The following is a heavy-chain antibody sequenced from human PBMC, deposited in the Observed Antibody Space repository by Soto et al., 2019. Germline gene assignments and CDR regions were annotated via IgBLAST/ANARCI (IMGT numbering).Heavy chain of an antibody. D-gene: IGHD3-10*01. CDR3: AASYGSGYRALDY. CDR2: INPIVSMS. V-gene: IGHV1-69*02. CDR1: GDTFSFYT. Sequence: QVQLVQSGTEVKKPGSSVKVSCKASGDTFSFYTINWVRQAPGLGLEWVGRINPIVSMSNYAQKFQGRVSMTEDKSTSTAYMELRSLRSDDTATYFCAASYGSGYRALDYWGQGALVIVSS. J-gene: IGHJ4*02.